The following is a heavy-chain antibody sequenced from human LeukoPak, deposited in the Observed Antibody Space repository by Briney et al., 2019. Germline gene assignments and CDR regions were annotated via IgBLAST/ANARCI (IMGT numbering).Heavy chain of an antibody. V-gene: IGHV4-39*01. CDR3: ARSSGYLFDP. CDR2: IYYSATT. J-gene: IGHJ5*02. CDR1: GVSISSSSYY. Sequence: SETLSLTCTVSGVSISSSSYYWGWVRQPPGKGLEWIGSIYYSATTYYNPSLKSRVSISVDTSKNQFSLKLSSVSAADTAVYYCARSSGYLFDPWGQGILVTVSS. D-gene: IGHD3-22*01.